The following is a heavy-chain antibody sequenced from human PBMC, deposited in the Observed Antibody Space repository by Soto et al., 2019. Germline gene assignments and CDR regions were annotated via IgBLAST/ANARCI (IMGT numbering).Heavy chain of an antibody. Sequence: EVQLVESGGGLVQPGGSLRLSCAASGFTFSSYSMNWVRQAPGKGLEWVSYISSSSSTIYYADCVKGRFTLSRDNAKNTLYLQRISQRAEDTVVYYSARDRANYDFWSGEEYYFDYWGQGTLVTVSS. V-gene: IGHV3-48*01. D-gene: IGHD3-3*01. CDR3: ARDRANYDFWSGEEYYFDY. CDR1: GFTFSSYS. CDR2: ISSSSSTI. J-gene: IGHJ4*02.